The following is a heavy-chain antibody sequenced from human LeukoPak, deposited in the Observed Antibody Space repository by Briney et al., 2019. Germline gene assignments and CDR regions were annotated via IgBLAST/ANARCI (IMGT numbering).Heavy chain of an antibody. D-gene: IGHD3-16*01. CDR3: AREWGYGMDV. CDR2: IIPILGIA. V-gene: IGHV1-69*04. CDR1: GGTFSSYA. J-gene: IGHJ6*02. Sequence: SVKVSCKAAGGTFSSYAISWVRQAPGQGLEWMGRIIPILGIANYAQKFQGRVTITADKSTSTAYMELSSLRSEDTAVYYCAREWGYGMDVWGQGTTVTVSS.